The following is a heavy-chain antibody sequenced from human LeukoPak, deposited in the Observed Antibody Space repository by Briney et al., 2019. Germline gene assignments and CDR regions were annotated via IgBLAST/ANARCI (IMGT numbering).Heavy chain of an antibody. CDR2: IIPILGIA. Sequence: ASVKVSCKASGGTFSSYAISWVRQAPGQGLEWMGRIIPILGIANYAQKFQGRVTITADKSTSTAYMELSSLRSEDTAVYYCARGIAAAAHPHRPLDYWGQGTLVTVSS. CDR3: ARGIAAAAHPHRPLDY. CDR1: GGTFSSYA. V-gene: IGHV1-69*04. J-gene: IGHJ4*02. D-gene: IGHD6-13*01.